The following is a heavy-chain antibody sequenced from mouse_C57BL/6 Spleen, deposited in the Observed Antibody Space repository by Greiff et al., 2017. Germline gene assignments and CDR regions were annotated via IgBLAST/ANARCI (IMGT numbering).Heavy chain of an antibody. Sequence: QVQLQQSGAELVKPGASVKISCKASGYAFSSYWMNWVKQRPGKGLEWIGQIYPGGGDTNYNGKFKGKATLTADKSSSTAYMQLSSLTSEDSAVYCCAPYYYCCSLYARVYGGQGTSVTVSS. CDR2: IYPGGGDT. J-gene: IGHJ4*01. CDR1: GYAFSSYW. V-gene: IGHV1-80*01. D-gene: IGHD1-1*01. CDR3: APYYYCCSLYARVY.